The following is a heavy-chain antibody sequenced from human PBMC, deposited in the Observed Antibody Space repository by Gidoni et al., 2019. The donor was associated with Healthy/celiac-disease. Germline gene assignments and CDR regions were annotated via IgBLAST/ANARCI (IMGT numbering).Heavy chain of an antibody. CDR2: INAGNGNT. J-gene: IGHJ5*02. CDR3: ARDSWECSSTSCYEVNWFDP. CDR1: GYTFTSYA. D-gene: IGHD2-2*01. Sequence: QVQLVQSGAEVKKPGASVKVYCKASGYTFTSYAMHWVRRAPGQRLEWMGWINAGNGNTKYSQKFQGRVTITRDTSASTAYMELSSLRSEDTAVYYCARDSWECSSTSCYEVNWFDPWGQGTLVTVSS. V-gene: IGHV1-3*01.